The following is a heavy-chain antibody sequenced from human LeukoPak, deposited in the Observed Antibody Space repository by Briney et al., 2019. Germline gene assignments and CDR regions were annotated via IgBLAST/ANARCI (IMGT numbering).Heavy chain of an antibody. CDR1: GFSLSTSGVG. J-gene: IGHJ4*02. Sequence: SGPTLVKPTQTLTLTCTFSGFSLSTSGVGVGWIRQPPGKALEWLALTYWNDDKRYSPSLKSRLTITKDTSKNPVVLTMTNMDPVDTATYYCAHTGRSVDILTGPREADGDYFDYWGQGTLVTVSS. CDR2: TYWNDDK. D-gene: IGHD3-9*01. V-gene: IGHV2-5*01. CDR3: AHTGRSVDILTGPREADGDYFDY.